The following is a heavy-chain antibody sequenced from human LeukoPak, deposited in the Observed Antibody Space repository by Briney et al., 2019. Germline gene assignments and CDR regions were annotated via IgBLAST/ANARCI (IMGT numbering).Heavy chain of an antibody. Sequence: SETLSLTCTVSGGSISSSSYYWGWIRQPPGKGLEWIGSIYNSASTYYNPSLKSRVTISVDTSKNQFSLKLSSVTAADTAVYYCARAGPEEGVDYWGQGTLVTVSS. J-gene: IGHJ4*02. CDR2: IYNSAST. CDR1: GGSISSSSYY. V-gene: IGHV4-39*01. CDR3: ARAGPEEGVDY.